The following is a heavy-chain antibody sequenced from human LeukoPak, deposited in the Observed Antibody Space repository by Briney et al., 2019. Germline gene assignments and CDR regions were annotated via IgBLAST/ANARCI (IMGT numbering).Heavy chain of an antibody. D-gene: IGHD6-13*01. Sequence: GGSLRLSCAASGFTFSSYAMSCVRQAPGKGLEWVSAISGSGGSTYYADSVKGRFTISRDNSKNTLYLQMNSLRAEDTAVYYCANGRAAAGPSDYWGQGTLVTVSS. CDR2: ISGSGGST. CDR3: ANGRAAAGPSDY. CDR1: GFTFSSYA. J-gene: IGHJ4*02. V-gene: IGHV3-23*01.